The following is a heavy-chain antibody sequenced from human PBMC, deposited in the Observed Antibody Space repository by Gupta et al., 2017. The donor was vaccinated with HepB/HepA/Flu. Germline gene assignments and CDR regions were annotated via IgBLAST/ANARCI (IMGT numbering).Heavy chain of an antibody. J-gene: IGHJ6*03. D-gene: IGHD1-26*01. CDR2: VNWNGGST. CDR3: ARVGVKYSGNYYIDV. CDR1: GFTFDDYG. V-gene: IGHV3-20*04. Sequence: EVQLVESGGGLVRPGGSLRLSCAASGFTFDDYGMSWVRQAPGKGLEWVSGVNWNGGSTGFADSVKGRFTISRDNAKNSLYLQMNSLRADDTALYYCARVGVKYSGNYYIDVWGKGTTVTVSS.